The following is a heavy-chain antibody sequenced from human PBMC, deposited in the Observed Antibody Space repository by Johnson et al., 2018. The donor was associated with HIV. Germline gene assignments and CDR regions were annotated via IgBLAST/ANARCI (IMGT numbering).Heavy chain of an antibody. CDR1: GFTFSDYY. CDR3: AKVGAFTFGGVIVLPSVAFDI. CDR2: IGTAGDT. V-gene: IGHV3-13*01. J-gene: IGHJ3*02. D-gene: IGHD3-16*02. Sequence: VQLVESGGGLVKPGGSLRLSCAASGFTFSDYYMSWVRQAPGKGLEWVSAIGTAGDTYYPGSVKGRFTISRENAKNYLYLQMNSLRAEDTAVYYCAKVGAFTFGGVIVLPSVAFDIWGQGTMVTVSS.